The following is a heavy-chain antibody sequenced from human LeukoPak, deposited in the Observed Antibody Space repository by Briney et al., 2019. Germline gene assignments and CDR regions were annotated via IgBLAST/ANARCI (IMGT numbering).Heavy chain of an antibody. V-gene: IGHV1-2*02. Sequence: GASVKVSCKASGYTFTGYYMHWVRQAPGQGLEWMGWINPNSGGTNYAQKFQGRVTMTRDTSISTAYMELSRLRSDDTAVYYCARRGAGLGYCSSTSCTLFDYWGQGTLVTVSS. D-gene: IGHD2-2*01. CDR1: GYTFTGYY. CDR2: INPNSGGT. J-gene: IGHJ4*02. CDR3: ARRGAGLGYCSSTSCTLFDY.